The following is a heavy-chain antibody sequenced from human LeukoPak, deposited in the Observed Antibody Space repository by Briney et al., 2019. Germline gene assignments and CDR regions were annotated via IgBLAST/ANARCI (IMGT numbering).Heavy chain of an antibody. CDR3: ARGPDYYDSSQPSFEY. Sequence: SETLSLTCAVYGGSFSGYYWSWIRRPPGKGLEWIGEINHSGSTNYNPSLKSRVTISVDTSRNQFSLKLSSVTAADTAVYYCARGPDYYDSSQPSFEYWGQGTLVTVSS. CDR1: GGSFSGYY. J-gene: IGHJ4*02. CDR2: INHSGST. V-gene: IGHV4-34*01. D-gene: IGHD3-22*01.